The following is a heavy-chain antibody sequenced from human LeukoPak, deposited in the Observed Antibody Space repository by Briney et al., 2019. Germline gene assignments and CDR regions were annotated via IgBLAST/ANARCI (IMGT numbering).Heavy chain of an antibody. CDR1: GFTFSDYY. CDR3: ARGGYYYDSSGYPSNIDY. CDR2: ISSSGSTI. V-gene: IGHV3-11*04. D-gene: IGHD3-22*01. J-gene: IGHJ4*02. Sequence: PGGSLRLSCAASGFTFSDYYMSWIRRAPGKGLEWVSYISSSGSTIYYADSVKGRFTISRDNAKNSLYLQMNSLRAEDTAVYYCARGGYYYDSSGYPSNIDYWGQGTLVTVSS.